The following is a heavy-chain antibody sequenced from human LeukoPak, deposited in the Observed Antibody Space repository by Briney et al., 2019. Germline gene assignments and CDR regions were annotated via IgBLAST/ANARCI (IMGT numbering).Heavy chain of an antibody. Sequence: PGGSLRLSCAASGFTFSSYWMSWVRQAPGKGLEWVANIKQDGNEKYYVDSVKGRFTISGDNAKNSLYLQMNSLRAEDTAVYYCARDHGTLYDFWSGYYPFDYWGQGTLVTVSS. V-gene: IGHV3-7*01. J-gene: IGHJ4*02. CDR1: GFTFSSYW. CDR3: ARDHGTLYDFWSGYYPFDY. D-gene: IGHD3-3*01. CDR2: IKQDGNEK.